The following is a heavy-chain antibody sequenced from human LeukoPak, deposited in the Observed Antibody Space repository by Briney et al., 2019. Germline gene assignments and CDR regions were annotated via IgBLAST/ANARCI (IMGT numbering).Heavy chain of an antibody. CDR3: VALLLGYCSNASCYPFDY. V-gene: IGHV1-2*02. CDR2: INPNGGGT. CDR1: GYTFTGYY. D-gene: IGHD2-2*01. J-gene: IGHJ4*02. Sequence: ASVKVSCKASGYTFTGYYLHWVRQAPGQGLEWMGWINPNGGGTYYAQKFQGRVTMTMDTSISTAYMELNILNTDDTAMYYCVALLLGYCSNASCYPFDYWGQGTLVTVSS.